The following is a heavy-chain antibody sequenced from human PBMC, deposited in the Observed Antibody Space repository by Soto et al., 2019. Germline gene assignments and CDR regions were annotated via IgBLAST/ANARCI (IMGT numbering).Heavy chain of an antibody. J-gene: IGHJ5*02. CDR1: GYSFTSYL. CDR3: ARFRSSRRYRWLDP. V-gene: IGHV5-51*01. Sequence: PGESLKIYFKGSGYSFTSYLICWVRQMPVKGLEWMGIIYPGDSDTRYSPSFQGQVTISADKSISTAYLPWSSLKASDTAMYYCARFRSSRRYRWLDPWGQGTLVTRSS. D-gene: IGHD6-13*01. CDR2: IYPGDSDT.